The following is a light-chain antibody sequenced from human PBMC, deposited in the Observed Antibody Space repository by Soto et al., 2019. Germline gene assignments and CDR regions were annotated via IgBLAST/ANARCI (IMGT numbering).Light chain of an antibody. CDR3: QQFGRSHTSWT. CDR1: QSVSSNY. Sequence: ETVLTQSPGTLSLSPGERATLSCRASQSVSSNYLAWYQQKPGQAPRLLIYGASTTATGIPDRFSGSGSGTDFTLTISRLEPEDFEVYSCQQFGRSHTSWTFGQGTKVEIK. V-gene: IGKV3-20*01. CDR2: GAS. J-gene: IGKJ1*01.